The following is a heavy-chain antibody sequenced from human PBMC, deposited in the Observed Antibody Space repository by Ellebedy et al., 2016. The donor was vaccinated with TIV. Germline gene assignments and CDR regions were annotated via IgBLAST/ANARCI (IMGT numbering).Heavy chain of an antibody. V-gene: IGHV4-59*06. CDR1: GVSITTNY. CDR3: ARGSGWYDPFDL. CDR2: IYYSGST. D-gene: IGHD6-19*01. J-gene: IGHJ4*02. Sequence: MPGGSLRLSCTVSGVSITTNYWSWIRQTPGKGLEWIGFIYYSGSTYNNPSLRSRVTMSVDTSKNQFSLNLTSVTAADTAMYYCARGSGWYDPFDLWGQGTLVTVSS.